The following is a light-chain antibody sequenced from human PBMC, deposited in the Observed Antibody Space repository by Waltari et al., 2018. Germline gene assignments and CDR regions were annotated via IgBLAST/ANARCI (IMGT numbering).Light chain of an antibody. V-gene: IGKV3-20*01. CDR1: SRTR. J-gene: IGKJ2*01. CDR2: AAS. Sequence: SRTRLAWYQQKPGQATRLLMYAASRRAPGVPDRFSGSATGADFGLTVSRVEPQDSAVYYCQQYGSSVMYTFGQGTKFEIQ. CDR3: QQYGSSVMYT.